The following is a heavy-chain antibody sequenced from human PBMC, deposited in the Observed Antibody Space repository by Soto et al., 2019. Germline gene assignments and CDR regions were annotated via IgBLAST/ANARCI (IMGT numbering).Heavy chain of an antibody. CDR3: ARAGSSWPYYSYYGMDV. CDR2: IYYSGST. J-gene: IGHJ6*02. CDR1: GGSISSYY. Sequence: PSETLSLTCTVSGGSISSYYWSWLRQPPGKGLEWIGYIYYSGSTNYNPSLKSRVTISVDTSKNQFSLKLSSVTAADTAVYYCARAGSSWPYYSYYGMDVWGQGTTVTGSS. D-gene: IGHD6-13*01. V-gene: IGHV4-59*01.